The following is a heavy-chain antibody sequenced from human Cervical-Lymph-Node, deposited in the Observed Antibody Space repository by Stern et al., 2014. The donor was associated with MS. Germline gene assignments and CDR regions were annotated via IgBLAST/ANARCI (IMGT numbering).Heavy chain of an antibody. CDR3: ARVRSAAPDLPFDF. D-gene: IGHD6-6*01. V-gene: IGHV4-39*02. CDR1: GASMSSTTYY. J-gene: IGHJ4*02. CDR2: MNNDGRT. Sequence: QVQLQESGPGLVKPSETLSLTCSVSGASMSSTTYYWGWIRQAPGEGLEWIGNMNNDGRTNYTPPLRSRVTIPVDAPKTVFPLKLPSATAADTAVYYCARVRSAAPDLPFDFWGQGTLVTVSS.